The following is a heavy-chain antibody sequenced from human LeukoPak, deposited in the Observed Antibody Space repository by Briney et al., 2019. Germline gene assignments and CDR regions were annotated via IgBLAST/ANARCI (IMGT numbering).Heavy chain of an antibody. CDR1: GYTFTSYG. CDR2: ISAYNGNT. CDR3: ARRLGYCSGGSCYGRDWEINWFDP. V-gene: IGHV1-18*04. J-gene: IGHJ5*02. Sequence: ASVKVSCKASGYTFTSYGISWVRQAPGQGLEWMGWISAYNGNTNYAQKLQGRVTMTTDISTSTAYMELRSLRSDDTAVYYCARRLGYCSGGSCYGRDWEINWFDPWGQGTLVTVSS. D-gene: IGHD2-15*01.